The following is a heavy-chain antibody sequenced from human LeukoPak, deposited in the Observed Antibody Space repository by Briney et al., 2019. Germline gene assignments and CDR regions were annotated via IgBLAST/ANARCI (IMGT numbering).Heavy chain of an antibody. D-gene: IGHD3-10*01. V-gene: IGHV3-30*02. Sequence: GGSLRLSCAASGFTFSSYGMHWVRQAPGKGLEWVAIIRYDGSNKYYADSVKGRFTISRDNSKNTLYLQMNSLRAEDTAVYYCAKGPPSLGFGELSGWGQGTMVTVSS. CDR2: IRYDGSNK. J-gene: IGHJ3*01. CDR1: GFTFSSYG. CDR3: AKGPPSLGFGELSG.